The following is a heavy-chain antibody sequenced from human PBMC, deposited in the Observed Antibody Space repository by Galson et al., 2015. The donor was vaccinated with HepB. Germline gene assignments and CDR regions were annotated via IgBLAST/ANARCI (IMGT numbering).Heavy chain of an antibody. Sequence: SLRLSCAASGFTFSSYAMHWVRQAPGKGLEWVAVISYDGSNKYYADSVKGRFTISRDNSKNTLYLQMNSLRAEDTAVYYCARDQGVRFEEQGAFDIWGQGTMVTVSS. CDR2: ISYDGSNK. CDR1: GFTFSSYA. CDR3: ARDQGVRFEEQGAFDI. J-gene: IGHJ3*02. V-gene: IGHV3-30-3*01. D-gene: IGHD3-16*01.